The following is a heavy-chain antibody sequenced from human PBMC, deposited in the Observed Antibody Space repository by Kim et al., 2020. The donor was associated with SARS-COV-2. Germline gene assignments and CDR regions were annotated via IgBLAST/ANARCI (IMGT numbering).Heavy chain of an antibody. CDR2: IYYSGST. V-gene: IGHV4-39*07. CDR1: GGSISSSSYY. CDR3: ARGFYGDYDY. J-gene: IGHJ4*02. Sequence: SETLSLTCTVSGGSISSSSYYWGWIRQPPGKGLEWIGSIYYSGSTYYNPSLKSRVTISVDTSKNQFSLKLSSVTAADTAVYYCARGFYGDYDYWGQGTLVTVSS. D-gene: IGHD4-17*01.